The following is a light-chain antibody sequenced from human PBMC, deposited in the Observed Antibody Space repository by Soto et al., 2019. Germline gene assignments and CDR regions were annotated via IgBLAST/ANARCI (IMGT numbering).Light chain of an antibody. CDR3: QQSYSTLLT. J-gene: IGKJ4*01. V-gene: IGKV1-39*01. CDR2: AAS. CDR1: QDISNY. Sequence: DIQMTQSPSSLSASVGDRVTITCRASQDISNYLNWYQQKPGKAPQLLIYAASSFHSGVPSRFSPSGSETDFTLTISSLQPEDFATYFCQQSYSTLLTFGGGTKVEIK.